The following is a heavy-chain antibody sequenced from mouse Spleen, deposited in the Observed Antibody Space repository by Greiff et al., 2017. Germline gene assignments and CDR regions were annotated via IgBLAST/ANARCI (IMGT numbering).Heavy chain of an antibody. J-gene: IGHJ4*01. CDR2: INSNGGST. V-gene: IGHV5-6-3*01. CDR3: ARDLLRDAMDY. Sequence: EVQLVESGGGLVQPGGSLKLSCAASGFTFSSYGMSWVRQTPDKRLELVATINSNGGSTYYPDSVKGRFTISRDNAKNTLYLQMSSLKSEDTAMYYCARDLLRDAMDYWGQGTSVTVSS. D-gene: IGHD2-1*01. CDR1: GFTFSSYG.